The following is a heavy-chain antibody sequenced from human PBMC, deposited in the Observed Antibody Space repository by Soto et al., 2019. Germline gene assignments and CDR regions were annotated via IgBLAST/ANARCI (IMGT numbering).Heavy chain of an antibody. D-gene: IGHD3-3*01. Sequence: SQTLSLTCAISGDSVSSNSAAWNWIRQSPSRGLEWLGRTYYRSKWYNDYAVSVKSRITINPDTSKNQFSLQLNSVTPEDTAVYYCARNDFWSGYYVWFDPWGQGPMGTLST. V-gene: IGHV6-1*01. CDR3: ARNDFWSGYYVWFDP. CDR2: TYYRSKWYN. CDR1: GDSVSSNSAA. J-gene: IGHJ5*02.